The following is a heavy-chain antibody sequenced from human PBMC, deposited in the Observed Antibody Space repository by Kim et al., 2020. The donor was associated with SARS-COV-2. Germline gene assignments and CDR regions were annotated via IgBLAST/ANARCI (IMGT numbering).Heavy chain of an antibody. V-gene: IGHV4-34*01. CDR1: GGSFSGYY. Sequence: SETLSLTCAVYGGSFSGYYWSWIRQPPGKGLEWIGEINHSGSTNYNPSLKSRVTISVDTSKNQFSLKLSSVTAADTAVYYCARVDLMGRIAARPRGAFD. CDR3: ARVDLMGRIAARPRGAFD. D-gene: IGHD6-6*01. J-gene: IGHJ3*02. CDR2: INHSGST.